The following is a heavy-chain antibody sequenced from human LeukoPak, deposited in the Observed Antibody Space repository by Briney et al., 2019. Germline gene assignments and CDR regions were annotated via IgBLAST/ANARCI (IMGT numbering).Heavy chain of an antibody. CDR3: ARSQGYYDSSGYYIG. J-gene: IGHJ4*02. Sequence: GGSLRLSCAASGFTFSSYEMNWVRQAPGKGLEWVSYISSSGSTIYYADSVKGRFTISRDNAKNSLYLQMNSLRAEDTAVYYCARSQGYYDSSGYYIGWGQGTRVTVSS. D-gene: IGHD3-22*01. CDR2: ISSSGSTI. V-gene: IGHV3-48*03. CDR1: GFTFSSYE.